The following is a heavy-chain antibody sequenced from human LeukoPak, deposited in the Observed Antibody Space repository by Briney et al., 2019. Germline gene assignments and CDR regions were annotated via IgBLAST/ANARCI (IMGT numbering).Heavy chain of an antibody. D-gene: IGHD3-22*01. CDR2: IKQDGSEK. V-gene: IGHV3-7*01. J-gene: IGHJ4*02. CDR1: GFTFSSYW. Sequence: GGSLRLSCAASGFTFSSYWMSWVRQAPGKGLEWVANIKQDGSEKYYVDSVKGRFTISRDNAKNSLYLQMNSLRAEDTAVYYCARDSHGYYYDSSAPFDYWGQGTLVTVSS. CDR3: ARDSHGYYYDSSAPFDY.